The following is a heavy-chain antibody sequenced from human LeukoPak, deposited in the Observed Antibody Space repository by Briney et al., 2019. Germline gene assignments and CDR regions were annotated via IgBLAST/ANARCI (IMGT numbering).Heavy chain of an antibody. CDR3: ASSAGDCSSTSCYPEY. D-gene: IGHD2-2*01. J-gene: IGHJ4*02. Sequence: PSETLSLTCAVYGGSFSGYYWSWIRQPPGKGLEWIGEINHSGSTNYSPSLKSRVTISVDTSKNQFSLKLSSVTAADTAVYYCASSAGDCSSTSCYPEYWGQGTLVTVSS. CDR1: GGSFSGYY. CDR2: INHSGST. V-gene: IGHV4-34*01.